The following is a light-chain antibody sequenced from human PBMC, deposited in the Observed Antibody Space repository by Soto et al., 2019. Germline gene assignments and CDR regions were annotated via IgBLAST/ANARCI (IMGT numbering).Light chain of an antibody. CDR2: AAS. Sequence: DIQMTQSPSSLSASVGDRVTITCRASQDIRSDLGWYQQKPGKAPKRLIYAASSLQSGVPSRFSGSGSGTEFTLIISSLQPEDFASYYCLLHHHFRTFGQGTKVDIK. CDR3: LLHHHFRT. V-gene: IGKV1-17*01. CDR1: QDIRSD. J-gene: IGKJ1*01.